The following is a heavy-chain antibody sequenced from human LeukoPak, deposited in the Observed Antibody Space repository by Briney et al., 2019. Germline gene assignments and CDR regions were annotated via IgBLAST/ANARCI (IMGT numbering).Heavy chain of an antibody. Sequence: GGSLRLSCVVSGFTFSTYAMNWVRQAPGKGLEWVSGISASGGSTYYTDSVKGRFTISRDNSKNTLYLQMNSLRAEDTAVYYCAKGSPRYCSGGSCYRLYYFDYWGQGTLVTVSS. D-gene: IGHD2-15*01. J-gene: IGHJ4*02. CDR1: GFTFSTYA. V-gene: IGHV3-23*01. CDR3: AKGSPRYCSGGSCYRLYYFDY. CDR2: ISASGGST.